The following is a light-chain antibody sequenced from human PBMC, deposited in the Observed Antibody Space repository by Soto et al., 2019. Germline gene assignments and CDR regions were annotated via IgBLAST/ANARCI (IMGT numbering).Light chain of an antibody. CDR3: RSYTSDNLDV. CDR1: SSDVGGYDF. Sequence: QSALAQAASVSGSPGQSISISCTGTSSDVGGYDFVSWYQQHPGKAPKLIIYDVANRASGVSSRFSGSKSGNTASLTISGLQAEDEADYHCRSYTSDNLDVFGTGTKLTVL. CDR2: DVA. J-gene: IGLJ1*01. V-gene: IGLV2-14*01.